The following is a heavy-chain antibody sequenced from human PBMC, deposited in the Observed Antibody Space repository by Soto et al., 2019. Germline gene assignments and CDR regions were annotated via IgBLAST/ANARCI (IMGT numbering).Heavy chain of an antibody. D-gene: IGHD2-15*01. Sequence: SETLSLTCAVYGGSFSGYYWSWIRQPPGKGLEWIGEINHSGSTNYNPSLKSRVTISVDTSKNLFSLKLSSVTAADTAVYYCARGEIVVVVAATTAFDYWGQGTLVTVSS. CDR3: ARGEIVVVVAATTAFDY. J-gene: IGHJ4*02. CDR1: GGSFSGYY. CDR2: INHSGST. V-gene: IGHV4-34*01.